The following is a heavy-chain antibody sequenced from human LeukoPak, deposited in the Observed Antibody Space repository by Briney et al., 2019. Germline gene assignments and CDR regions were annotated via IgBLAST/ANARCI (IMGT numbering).Heavy chain of an antibody. J-gene: IGHJ3*02. CDR3: AREGDGYNSRIGRAGDAFDI. V-gene: IGHV3-30*03. CDR2: ISYDGSNK. D-gene: IGHD5-24*01. Sequence: PGGSLRLSCAASGFTFSSYGMHWVRQAPGKGLEWVAVISYDGSNKYYADSVKGRFTISRDNSKNTLYLQMNSLRAEDTAVYYCAREGDGYNSRIGRAGDAFDIWGQGTMVTVSS. CDR1: GFTFSSYG.